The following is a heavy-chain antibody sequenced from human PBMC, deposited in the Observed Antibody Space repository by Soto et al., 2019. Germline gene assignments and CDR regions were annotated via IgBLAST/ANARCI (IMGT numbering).Heavy chain of an antibody. CDR1: GFTFNTYG. J-gene: IGHJ6*02. V-gene: IGHV3-30*18. D-gene: IGHD2-2*01. CDR2: ISYDGSNK. CDR3: AKGQHCSSTSCYFYYYGMDV. Sequence: QVQLVESGGGVVQPGRSLRLSCAASGFTFNTYGMHWVRQAPGKGLEWVAVISYDGSNKYYADSVKGRLTIPRDNSKNTLYLQMNSLRAEDTAVYYCAKGQHCSSTSCYFYYYGMDVWGQGTTVAVSS.